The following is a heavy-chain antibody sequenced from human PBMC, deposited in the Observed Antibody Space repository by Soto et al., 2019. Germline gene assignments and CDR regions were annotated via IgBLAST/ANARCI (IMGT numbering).Heavy chain of an antibody. CDR3: ARGGGPHYVWGSYRWGIDY. Sequence: EVQLVQSGGGLVQPGGSLRLSCAASGFTFSSYWMSWVRQAPGKGLEWVANIKQDGSEKYYVDSVKGRFTISRDNVKNSLYLQMNSLRAEDTAVYYCARGGGPHYVWGSYRWGIDYWGQGTLVTVSS. D-gene: IGHD3-16*02. V-gene: IGHV3-7*04. CDR2: IKQDGSEK. J-gene: IGHJ4*02. CDR1: GFTFSSYW.